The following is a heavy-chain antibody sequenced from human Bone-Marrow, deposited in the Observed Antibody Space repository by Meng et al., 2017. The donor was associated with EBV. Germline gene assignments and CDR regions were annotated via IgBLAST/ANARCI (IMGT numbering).Heavy chain of an antibody. D-gene: IGHD2-15*01. Sequence: QLMRAGSGLQEPGAVLTVSEKACGYTFSSYEMDWLRQAPGQGLEWVGWITTTTGYPTYARGFRGRFVFSLDTSVSTAYLQISSLKADDTAVYYRARGLLYCSGDNCVVDWGQGTLVTVSS. CDR2: ITTTTGYP. V-gene: IGHV7-4-1*02. J-gene: IGHJ1*01. CDR1: GYTFSSYE. CDR3: ARGLLYCSGDNCVVD.